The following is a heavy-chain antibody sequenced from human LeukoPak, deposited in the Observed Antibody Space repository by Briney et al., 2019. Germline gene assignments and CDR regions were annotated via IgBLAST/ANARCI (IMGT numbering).Heavy chain of an antibody. CDR3: ARVDRYSSSSGP. D-gene: IGHD6-6*01. CDR1: GYTLTEIS. J-gene: IGHJ5*02. V-gene: IGHV1-46*01. CDR2: INPSGGST. Sequence: ASVKVSCKISGYTLTEISMHWVRQAPGQGLEWMGIINPSGGSTSYAQKFQGRVTMTRDMSTSTVYMELSSLRSEDTAVYYCARVDRYSSSSGPWGQGTLVTVSS.